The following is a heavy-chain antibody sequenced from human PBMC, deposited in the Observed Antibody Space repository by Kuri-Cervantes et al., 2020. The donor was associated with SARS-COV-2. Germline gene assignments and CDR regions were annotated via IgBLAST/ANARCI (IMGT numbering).Heavy chain of an antibody. D-gene: IGHD6-19*01. CDR3: ARARVAGPFDY. V-gene: IGHV3-7*01. Sequence: LSLTCAASGFTFSSYWMSWVRQAPGKGLEWVANIKQDGSEKYYVDSVKGRFTISRDNAKNSLYLQMNSLRAEDTAVYYCARARVAGPFDYWGQGTLVTVSS. J-gene: IGHJ4*02. CDR1: GFTFSSYW. CDR2: IKQDGSEK.